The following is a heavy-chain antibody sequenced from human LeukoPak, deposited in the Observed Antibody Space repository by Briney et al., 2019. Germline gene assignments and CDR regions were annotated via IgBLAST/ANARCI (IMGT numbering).Heavy chain of an antibody. V-gene: IGHV3-48*03. J-gene: IGHJ3*02. CDR3: AREPRGYAFDI. CDR1: GFTFSSYE. CDR2: ISSSGSTI. Sequence: QPGGSLRLSCAASGFTFSSYEMNWVRQAPGKGLEWVSYISSSGSTIYYADSVKGRFTISRDNAKNSLFLRMNSLRAEDTAVYYCAREPRGYAFDIWGQGTLVTVSS.